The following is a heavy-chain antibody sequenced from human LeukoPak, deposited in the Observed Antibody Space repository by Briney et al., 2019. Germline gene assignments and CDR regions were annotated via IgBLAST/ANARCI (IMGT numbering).Heavy chain of an antibody. D-gene: IGHD2-21*01. CDR3: ARIYCSGDCYSRDWNFDL. CDR1: GFTFSSYW. J-gene: IGHJ2*01. Sequence: QPGGSLRLTCTASGFTFSSYWMARVRLAPGKGLDWVANLKTDGREEYCADSVKGRFTITRDNAKNSLFLQMDSLRAEDTAIYYCARIYCSGDCYSRDWNFDLWGRGTLVTVSS. V-gene: IGHV3-7*01. CDR2: LKTDGREE.